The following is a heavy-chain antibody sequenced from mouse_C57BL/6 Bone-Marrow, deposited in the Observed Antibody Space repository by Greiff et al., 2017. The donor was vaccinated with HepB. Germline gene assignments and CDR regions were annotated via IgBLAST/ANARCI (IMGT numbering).Heavy chain of an antibody. V-gene: IGHV1-19*01. CDR1: GYTFTDYY. CDR3: ARGNCYFDY. J-gene: IGHJ2*01. Sequence: EVKLQESGPVLVKPGASVKMSCKASGYTFTDYYMNWVKQSHGKSLEWIGVINPYNGGTSYNQKFKGKATLTVDKSSSTAYMELNSLTSEDSAVYYCARGNCYFDYWGQGTTLTVSS. D-gene: IGHD4-1*01. CDR2: INPYNGGT.